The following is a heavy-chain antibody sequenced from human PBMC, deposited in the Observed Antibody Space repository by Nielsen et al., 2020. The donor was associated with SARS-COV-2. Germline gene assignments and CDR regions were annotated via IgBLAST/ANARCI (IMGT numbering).Heavy chain of an antibody. Sequence: SETLSLTCTVSGGSISSYYRSWIRQPPGKGLEWIGYIYYSGSTNYNPSLKSRVTISVDTSKNQFSLKLSSVTAADTAVYYCASLDTAMDKGDYWGQGTLVTVSS. V-gene: IGHV4-59*13. CDR2: IYYSGST. D-gene: IGHD5-18*01. CDR3: ASLDTAMDKGDY. J-gene: IGHJ4*02. CDR1: GGSISSYY.